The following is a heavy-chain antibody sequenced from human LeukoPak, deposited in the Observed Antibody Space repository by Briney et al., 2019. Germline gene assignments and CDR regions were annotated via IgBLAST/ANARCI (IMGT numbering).Heavy chain of an antibody. Sequence: SETLSLTCTVSGGSISSYYWSWIRQPPGKGLEWIGSIYYSGSTYYNPSLKSRVTISVDTSKNQFSLKLSSVTAADTAVYYCARRISIVVHDPLISDAFDIWGQGTMVTVSS. CDR2: IYYSGST. CDR1: GGSISSYY. CDR3: ARRISIVVHDPLISDAFDI. V-gene: IGHV4-39*01. J-gene: IGHJ3*02. D-gene: IGHD3-22*01.